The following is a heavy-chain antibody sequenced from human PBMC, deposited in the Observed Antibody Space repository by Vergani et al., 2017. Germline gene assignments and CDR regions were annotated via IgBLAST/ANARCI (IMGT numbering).Heavy chain of an antibody. CDR1: GFTFNHYA. CDR2: ISGSGGST. J-gene: IGHJ6*02. V-gene: IGHV3-23*01. D-gene: IGHD5-12*01. Sequence: EVQLLESGGDLVQPGGSLRLSCAASGFTFNHYAMTWVRQAPGKGLEWVSGISGSGGSTYYAGSVKGRFTISRDSSKNTLYLQMNSLSAGDTAVYYCAKEKPRNRGYDYLYYYHAMDVWGQGTTVTVSS. CDR3: AKEKPRNRGYDYLYYYHAMDV.